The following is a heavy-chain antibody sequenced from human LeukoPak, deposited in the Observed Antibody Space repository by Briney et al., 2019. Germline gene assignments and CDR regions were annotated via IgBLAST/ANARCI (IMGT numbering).Heavy chain of an antibody. Sequence: GASVKVSCKASGYTFTNFGIGWVRQAPGQGLEWMGWFSGYSDYTNYAQKFQGRVTVTTDTSTSTAYLELRSLRSDDTAVYYCARGGGRDGYNRQGYFDFWGQGTLVTVSS. D-gene: IGHD5-24*01. J-gene: IGHJ4*02. CDR3: ARGGGRDGYNRQGYFDF. V-gene: IGHV1-18*01. CDR1: GYTFTNFG. CDR2: FSGYSDYT.